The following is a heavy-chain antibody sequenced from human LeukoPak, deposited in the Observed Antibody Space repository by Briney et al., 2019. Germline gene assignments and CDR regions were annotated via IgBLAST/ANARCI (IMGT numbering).Heavy chain of an antibody. J-gene: IGHJ6*02. CDR1: GYTFTSYG. CDR3: ARDRGYSSSSGYYYYGMDV. Sequence: ASVKVSCKPSGYTFTSYGISWVRHAPGQGLECMGWISAYKGKTNYAQKLQGRVTMTTDTSTSTAYMELRSLRSDDTAVYYCARDRGYSSSSGYYYYGMDVWGQGTTVTVSS. V-gene: IGHV1-18*01. CDR2: ISAYKGKT. D-gene: IGHD6-6*01.